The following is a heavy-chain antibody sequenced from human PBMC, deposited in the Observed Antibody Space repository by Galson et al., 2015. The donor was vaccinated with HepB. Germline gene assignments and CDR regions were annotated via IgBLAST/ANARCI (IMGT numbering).Heavy chain of an antibody. D-gene: IGHD3-10*01. CDR2: ISGSGGST. CDR1: GFTFSSYA. CDR3: AKDRVKTMVRGVIGPDY. J-gene: IGHJ4*02. Sequence: SLRLSCAASGFTFSSYAMSWVRQAPGKGLEWVSAISGSGGSTYYADSVKGRFTISRDNPKNTLYLQMNSLRAEDTAVYYCAKDRVKTMVRGVIGPDYWGQGTLVTVSS. V-gene: IGHV3-23*01.